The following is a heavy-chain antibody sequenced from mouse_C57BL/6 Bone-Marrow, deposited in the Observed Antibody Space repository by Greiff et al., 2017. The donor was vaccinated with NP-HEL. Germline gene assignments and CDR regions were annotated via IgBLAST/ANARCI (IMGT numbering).Heavy chain of an antibody. CDR2: IYPGSGNT. Sequence: QVQLQQSGAELVRPGASVKLSCKASGYTFTDYYINWVNQRPGQGLEWIAMIYPGSGNTYYNEKFKGKATLTAEKSSSTAYMQLSSLTSEDSAVYFCGRAGSSCNWYFDFGGTGTTVTVSS. D-gene: IGHD1-1*01. CDR1: GYTFTDYY. V-gene: IGHV1-76*01. CDR3: GRAGSSCNWYFDF. J-gene: IGHJ1*03.